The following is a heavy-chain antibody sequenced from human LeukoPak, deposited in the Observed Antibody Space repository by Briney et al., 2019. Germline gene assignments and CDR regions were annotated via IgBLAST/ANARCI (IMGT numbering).Heavy chain of an antibody. CDR3: ARDVRGYSYGYFSY. CDR2: INPNSGGT. J-gene: IGHJ4*02. V-gene: IGHV1-2*02. CDR1: GYTFTAYY. D-gene: IGHD5-18*01. Sequence: GASVKVSCKASGYTFTAYYIHWVRQAPGQGLEWMGWINPNSGGTNYAQKFQGRVTMTRDTSISTAYMELSRLRSDDTAVYYCARDVRGYSYGYFSYWGQGTLVTVSS.